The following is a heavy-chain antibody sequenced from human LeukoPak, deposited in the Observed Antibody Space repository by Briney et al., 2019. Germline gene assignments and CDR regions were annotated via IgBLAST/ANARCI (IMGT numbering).Heavy chain of an antibody. CDR3: ASMIRDGYNGDYFDY. CDR2: IYYSGST. J-gene: IGHJ4*02. Sequence: SETLSLTCSVSGGSITNYYWSWIRQPPGKGLEWIGYIYYSGSTNYNPSLKSRVTISVDTSKNQFSLKLSSVTAADTAVYYCASMIRDGYNGDYFDYWGQGTLVTVSS. D-gene: IGHD5-24*01. CDR1: GGSITNYY. V-gene: IGHV4-59*08.